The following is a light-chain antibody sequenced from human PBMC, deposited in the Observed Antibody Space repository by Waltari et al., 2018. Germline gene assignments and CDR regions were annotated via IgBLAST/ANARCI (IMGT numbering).Light chain of an antibody. CDR1: NLGRKR. CDR2: QDT. Sequence: SYDLIQPPSVSVSPGQRASITCSPENLGRKRVCWYQQKPGQSPGLVIYQDTERPSGIPERFSGSNSGNTATLTISGTQTLDEADYYCQAWDSATVVFGGGTKLTVL. CDR3: QAWDSATVV. J-gene: IGLJ2*01. V-gene: IGLV3-1*01.